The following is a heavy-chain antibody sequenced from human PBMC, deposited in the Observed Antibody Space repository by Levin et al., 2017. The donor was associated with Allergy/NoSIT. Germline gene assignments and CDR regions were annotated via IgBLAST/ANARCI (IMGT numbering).Heavy chain of an antibody. J-gene: IGHJ6*03. CDR1: GFTFSSYS. Sequence: GESLKISCAASGFTFSSYSMNWVRQAPGKGLEWVSYISSSSSTIYYADSVKGRFTISRDNAKNSLYLQMNSLRAEDTAVYYCASVPASYCSSTSCSYYYYYMDVWGKGITVTVSS. CDR2: ISSSSSTI. D-gene: IGHD2-2*01. V-gene: IGHV3-48*01. CDR3: ASVPASYCSSTSCSYYYYYMDV.